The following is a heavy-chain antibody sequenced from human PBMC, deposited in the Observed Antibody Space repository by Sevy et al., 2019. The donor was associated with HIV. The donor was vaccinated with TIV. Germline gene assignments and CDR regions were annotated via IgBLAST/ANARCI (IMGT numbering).Heavy chain of an antibody. Sequence: GGSLRLSCAVSGFTINSYAVNWVRQAPGKGLGWVAGISYDGSHEYYAASVKGRFTISRDSSKNTLYLQMNSRRDGDTAVYYCAGGGWGSSWYDYWGQGTLVTVSS. V-gene: IGHV3-30-3*01. J-gene: IGHJ4*02. CDR3: AGGGWGSSWYDY. D-gene: IGHD6-13*01. CDR1: GFTINSYA. CDR2: ISYDGSHE.